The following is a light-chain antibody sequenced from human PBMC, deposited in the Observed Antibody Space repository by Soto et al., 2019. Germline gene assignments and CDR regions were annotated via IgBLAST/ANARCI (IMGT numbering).Light chain of an antibody. CDR3: ATWDDNVSGPV. V-gene: IGLV1-47*02. CDR2: DNS. CDR1: FSNIGSNF. J-gene: IGLJ1*01. Sequence: QPVLTQPPSASGTPGQRVTISCSGSFSNIGSNFVFWYQQLPGTSPKLLIQDNSQRPSGVPDRFSGSKSGSSASLAISGLRSEDEADYYCATWDDNVSGPVFGTGTKVTVL.